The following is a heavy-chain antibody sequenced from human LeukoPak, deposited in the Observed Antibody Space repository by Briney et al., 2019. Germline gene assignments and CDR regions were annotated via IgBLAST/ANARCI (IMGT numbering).Heavy chain of an antibody. V-gene: IGHV4-59*08. Sequence: KTSETLSFTGTVSGGSISSYYCSWIRQPPGQGLEWIGYIYYSGSTNYNTSLKSRVTTSVETSKKQFSLKLSSVTAAATAVYYCARKTPYYYGSGGSTKVRYYYYMDVWGKGTTVTISS. CDR1: GGSISSYY. J-gene: IGHJ6*03. CDR2: IYYSGST. D-gene: IGHD3-10*01. CDR3: ARKTPYYYGSGGSTKVRYYYYMDV.